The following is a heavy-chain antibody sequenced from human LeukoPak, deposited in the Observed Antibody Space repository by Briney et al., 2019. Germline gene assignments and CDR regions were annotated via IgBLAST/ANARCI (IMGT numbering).Heavy chain of an antibody. J-gene: IGHJ6*02. CDR2: VHTSGSI. Sequence: SETLSLTCSISGGSIGGFYWSWIRRPAGKGLEWIGRVHTSGSIDYNPALQSRVTMSVDTSKNQFFLKLSSVPAADTAGDFWTRNPPQHKDYALDVWGAGTKVPGPS. CDR3: TRNPPQHKDYALDV. D-gene: IGHD2-15*01. CDR1: GGSIGGFY. V-gene: IGHV4-4*07.